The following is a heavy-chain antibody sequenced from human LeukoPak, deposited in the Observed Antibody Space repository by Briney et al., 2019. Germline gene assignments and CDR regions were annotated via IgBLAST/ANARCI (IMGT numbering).Heavy chain of an antibody. CDR3: ARDRGGFGWEMATIMAY. CDR2: INPSGGST. V-gene: IGHV1-46*01. Sequence: ASVKVSCKASGYTFTSYCMHWVRQAPGQGLEWMGIINPSGGSTSYAQKFQGRVTMTRNTSISTAYMELSSLRSEDTAVYYCARDRGGFGWEMATIMAYWGQGTLVTVSS. D-gene: IGHD5-24*01. CDR1: GYTFTSYC. J-gene: IGHJ4*02.